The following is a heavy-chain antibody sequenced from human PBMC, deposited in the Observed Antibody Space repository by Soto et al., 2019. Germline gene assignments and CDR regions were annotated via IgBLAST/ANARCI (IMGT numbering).Heavy chain of an antibody. CDR1: GFTFSSYA. V-gene: IGHV3-23*01. D-gene: IGHD6-19*01. CDR3: AKDPHTPSSGWYVDY. J-gene: IGHJ4*02. Sequence: GGSLRLSCAASGFTFSSYAMSWVRQAPGKGLEWVSAISGSGGSTYYADSVKGRFTISRDNSKNTLYLPMNSLRAEDTAVYYCAKDPHTPSSGWYVDYWGQGTLVTVSS. CDR2: ISGSGGST.